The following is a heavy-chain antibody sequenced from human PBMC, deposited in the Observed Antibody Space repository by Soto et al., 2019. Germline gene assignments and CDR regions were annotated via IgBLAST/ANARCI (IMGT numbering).Heavy chain of an antibody. V-gene: IGHV4-61*01. D-gene: IGHD5-18*01. J-gene: IGHJ5*02. CDR3: ASKVTAMENNWFDP. Sequence: ESLTLSCAVSGVSVSSGSYYWSWIRQPPGKGLEWIGYIYYSGSTNYNPSIKSRVTISVDTSKNQFSLKLSSVTAADTDVYYCASKVTAMENNWFDPWGQGTLVTVSS. CDR1: GVSVSSGSYY. CDR2: IYYSGST.